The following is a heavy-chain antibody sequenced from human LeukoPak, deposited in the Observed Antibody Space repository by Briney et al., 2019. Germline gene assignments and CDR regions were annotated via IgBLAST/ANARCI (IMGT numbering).Heavy chain of an antibody. Sequence: SETLSLTCAVSGASIKSYDWSWIRQPPGKGLVWIAYIFHSGTTNYNPSLKSRVTIPIDTSTNQVPLRLSSVTAADTALYYCARSSSSRFDPWGQGTLVTVFS. CDR3: ARSSSSRFDP. J-gene: IGHJ5*02. CDR1: GASIKSYD. D-gene: IGHD2/OR15-2a*01. V-gene: IGHV4-59*01. CDR2: IFHSGTT.